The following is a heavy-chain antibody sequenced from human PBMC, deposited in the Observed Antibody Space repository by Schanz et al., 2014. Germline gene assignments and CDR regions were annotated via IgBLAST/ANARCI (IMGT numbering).Heavy chain of an antibody. Sequence: QVQLVESGGGVVQPGRSLRLSCAASGFTFSNFAIHWVRQAPGKGLEWVAVISYDGSHKDYADSVKGRFTISRDNSKNTLYLQMSSLRGDDTAVYYCAKDGGCSSTNCHDFVVPELPFESWGQGTLVTVSS. CDR2: ISYDGSHK. CDR3: AKDGGCSSTNCHDFVVPELPFES. V-gene: IGHV3-30*04. D-gene: IGHD2-2*01. J-gene: IGHJ4*02. CDR1: GFTFSNFA.